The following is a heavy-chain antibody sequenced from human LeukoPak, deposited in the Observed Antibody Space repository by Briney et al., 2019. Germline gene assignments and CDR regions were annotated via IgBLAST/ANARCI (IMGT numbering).Heavy chain of an antibody. CDR2: ISSSGSTI. D-gene: IGHD3-10*02. CDR1: GFTFSSYE. J-gene: IGHJ6*04. V-gene: IGHV3-48*03. CDR3: AELGITMIGGV. Sequence: GGTLRLFCAASGFTFSSYEMNWVPQAPGKGLEWVSYISSSGSTIYYADSVKGRFTISRDNAKNSLYLQMNSLRAEDTAVYYCAELGITMIGGVWGKGTTVTISS.